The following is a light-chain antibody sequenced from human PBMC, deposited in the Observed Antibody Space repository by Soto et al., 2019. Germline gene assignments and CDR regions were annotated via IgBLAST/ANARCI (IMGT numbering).Light chain of an antibody. Sequence: QAVVTQPPSVSGAPGQRVTISCTGSSSNIGARYDVHWYQQLPGTAPKLLIYGNSNRPSGVPDRFSGSKSGTSASLAITGLQAEDEADYYCQSYDNSLSGYVFGTGTKLTVL. CDR2: GNS. CDR1: SSNIGARYD. CDR3: QSYDNSLSGYV. J-gene: IGLJ1*01. V-gene: IGLV1-40*01.